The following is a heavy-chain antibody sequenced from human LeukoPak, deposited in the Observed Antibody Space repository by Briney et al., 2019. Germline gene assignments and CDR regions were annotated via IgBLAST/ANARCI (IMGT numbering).Heavy chain of an antibody. CDR3: ARVGITIFVTDY. Sequence: ASVKVSCKAFGYTFNGDYMHWVRQAPGQGLEWMGWINPNSGGTNYAQKFQGRVTMTRDTSISTAYMELSRLRSDDTAVYYCARVGITIFVTDYWGQGTLVTVSS. J-gene: IGHJ4*02. D-gene: IGHD3-3*01. CDR1: GYTFNGDY. V-gene: IGHV1-2*02. CDR2: INPNSGGT.